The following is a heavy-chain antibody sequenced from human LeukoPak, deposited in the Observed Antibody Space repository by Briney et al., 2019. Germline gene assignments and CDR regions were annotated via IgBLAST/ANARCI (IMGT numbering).Heavy chain of an antibody. CDR2: IKSKTDGGTT. D-gene: IGHD3-16*01. Sequence: GGSLRLSCAASGFTFSNAWMSWVRQAPGKGLEWVGRIKSKTDGGTTDYAAPVKGRFTISRDDSKNTLYLQMNSLKTEDTAVYYCTTDLLGYFGGYYYYYMDVWGKGTTVTVSS. CDR3: TTDLLGYFGGYYYYYMDV. V-gene: IGHV3-15*01. J-gene: IGHJ6*03. CDR1: GFTFSNAW.